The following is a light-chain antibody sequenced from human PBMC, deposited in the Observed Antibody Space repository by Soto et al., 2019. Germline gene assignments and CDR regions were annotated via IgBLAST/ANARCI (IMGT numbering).Light chain of an antibody. CDR1: SSNIGACYD. CDR2: ANT. J-gene: IGLJ3*02. Sequence: QSVLTQSPPVSGAPGQRVTISCTGSSSNIGACYDVHWYQQFPGTAPKLLIYANTNRPSGVPDRFSGSKSGTSASLAITGLQPEDEADYYCQSYDSSLKNSVFGGGTKVTVL. CDR3: QSYDSSLKNSV. V-gene: IGLV1-40*01.